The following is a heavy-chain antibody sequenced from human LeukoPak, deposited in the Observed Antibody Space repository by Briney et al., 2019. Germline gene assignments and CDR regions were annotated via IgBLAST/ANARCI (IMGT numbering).Heavy chain of an antibody. V-gene: IGHV4-34*01. Sequence: KPSETLSLTCAVYGGSFSGFYWSWIRQPPGKGLEWIGEINHSGSTNYNPSLKSRVTISVDTSKNQFSLKLSSVTAADTAVYYCARLSRPRLRIVVVPAAGYFDYWGQGTLVTVSS. CDR1: GGSFSGFY. CDR3: ARLSRPRLRIVVVPAAGYFDY. D-gene: IGHD2-2*01. J-gene: IGHJ4*02. CDR2: INHSGST.